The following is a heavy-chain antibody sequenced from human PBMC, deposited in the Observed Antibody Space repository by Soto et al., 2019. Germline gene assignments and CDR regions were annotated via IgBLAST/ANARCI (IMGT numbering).Heavy chain of an antibody. J-gene: IGHJ4*02. V-gene: IGHV3-23*01. Sequence: GGSLRLSCAASGFTFSSDAMSWVRQAPGKGLEWVSGISGRGGNTYYADSVKGRFTISRDNAKNRLYLQMNSLRAEDTAVYYCAKGVIAAAVDYFDYWGQGTMVTVSS. D-gene: IGHD6-13*01. CDR1: GFTFSSDA. CDR3: AKGVIAAAVDYFDY. CDR2: ISGRGGNT.